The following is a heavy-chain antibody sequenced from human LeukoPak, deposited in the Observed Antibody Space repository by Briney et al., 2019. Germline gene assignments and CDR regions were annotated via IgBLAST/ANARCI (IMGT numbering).Heavy chain of an antibody. CDR3: ARGAEYYYDSSGYYTIDY. CDR2: ISSSSYI. J-gene: IGHJ4*02. D-gene: IGHD3-22*01. CDR1: GFTFSSYS. Sequence: GGSLRLSCAASGFTFSSYSMNWVRQAPGKGLEWVSSISSSSYIYYADSVKGRFTISRDNAKSSLYLQMNSLRAEDTAVYYCARGAEYYYDSSGYYTIDYWGQGTLVTVSS. V-gene: IGHV3-21*01.